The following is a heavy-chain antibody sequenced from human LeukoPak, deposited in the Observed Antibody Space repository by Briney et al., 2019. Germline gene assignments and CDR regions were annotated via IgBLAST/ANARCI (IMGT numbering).Heavy chain of an antibody. D-gene: IGHD3-22*01. CDR3: TRAHYDSSGYYYVLAFDY. V-gene: IGHV3-49*04. Sequence: GGSLRLSCTASGFTFGDYAMSWVRQAPGKGLEWVGFIRSKAYGGTTEYAASVKGRFTISRDDSKSIAYLQMNSLETEDTAVYYCTRAHYDSSGYYYVLAFDYWGQGTLVTVSS. CDR2: IRSKAYGGTT. CDR1: GFTFGDYA. J-gene: IGHJ4*02.